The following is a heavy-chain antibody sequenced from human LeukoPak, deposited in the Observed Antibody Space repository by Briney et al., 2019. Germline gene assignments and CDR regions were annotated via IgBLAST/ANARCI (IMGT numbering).Heavy chain of an antibody. J-gene: IGHJ4*02. CDR2: VKEDGSER. Sequence: GGSLRLSCAASGFTFSNYWMSWVRQAPGKGLEWVANVKEDGSERYYVDSVTGRFTISRDKAKNSLYLQMNSLRAEDTAVYYCARISTVTTAFFDYWGQGTLVTVSS. V-gene: IGHV3-7*01. CDR1: GFTFSNYW. D-gene: IGHD4-11*01. CDR3: ARISTVTTAFFDY.